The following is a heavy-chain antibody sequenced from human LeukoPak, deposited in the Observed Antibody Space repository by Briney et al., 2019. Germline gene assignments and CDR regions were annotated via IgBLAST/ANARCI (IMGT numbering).Heavy chain of an antibody. CDR1: GFTFSSYS. V-gene: IGHV3-21*01. Sequence: PGGSLRLSCAASGFTFSSYSMNWVRQAPGKGLEWVSSISSSSSYIYYADSVKGRFTISRDNAKNSLYLQMNSLRAEDTAVYYCARVPPVVYYDLYYYYMDVWGKGTTVTVSS. CDR3: ARVPPVVYYDLYYYYMDV. CDR2: ISSSSSYI. J-gene: IGHJ6*03. D-gene: IGHD3-3*01.